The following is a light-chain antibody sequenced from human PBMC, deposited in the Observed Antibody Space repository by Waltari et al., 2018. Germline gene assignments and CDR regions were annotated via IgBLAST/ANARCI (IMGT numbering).Light chain of an antibody. V-gene: IGLV2-14*03. CDR1: TNDVGAYNY. Sequence: QSALTQPASVSGSPGQSIILSCAGTTNDVGAYNYVPWFQHHPGKAPKLIIHDVNKRPSGVSSRFSASKSDNTASLTISGLQAEDEANYYCTSFRSGASWVFGGGTTLTVL. J-gene: IGLJ3*02. CDR2: DVN. CDR3: TSFRSGASWV.